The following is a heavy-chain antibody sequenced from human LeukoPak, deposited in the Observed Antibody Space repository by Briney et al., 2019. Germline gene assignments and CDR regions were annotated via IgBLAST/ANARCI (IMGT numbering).Heavy chain of an antibody. CDR3: ARGHSGRGGIDP. Sequence: SETLSLTCTVSGGSISSYYGNWIRQPPGKGLEWIGYIYYSGSTNYNPSLKSRVTISVDTSKNQFSLKLSSVTAADTAVYYCARGHSGRGGIDPWGQGTLVTVPS. J-gene: IGHJ5*02. V-gene: IGHV4-59*01. CDR1: GGSISSYY. CDR2: IYYSGST. D-gene: IGHD3-10*02.